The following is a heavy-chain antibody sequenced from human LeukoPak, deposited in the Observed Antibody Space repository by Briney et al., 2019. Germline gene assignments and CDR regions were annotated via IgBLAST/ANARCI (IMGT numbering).Heavy chain of an antibody. Sequence: SETLSLTCTVSGGSISSYYWSWIRQPPGKGLEWIGYIYYSGSTNYNPSLKSRVTISVDTSKNQFSLKLSSVTAADTAVYYCVAYSYGSYYFDYWGQGTLVTVSS. D-gene: IGHD5-18*01. J-gene: IGHJ4*02. CDR2: IYYSGST. V-gene: IGHV4-59*01. CDR3: VAYSYGSYYFDY. CDR1: GGSISSYY.